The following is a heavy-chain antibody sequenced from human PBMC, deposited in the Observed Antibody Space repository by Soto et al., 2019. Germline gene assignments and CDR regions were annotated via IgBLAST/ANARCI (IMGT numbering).Heavy chain of an antibody. CDR1: GGSLSRGGYY. D-gene: IGHD3-22*01. CDR3: ARDYYDSSGYSGMDV. Sequence: SETLSLTCSVSGGSLSRGGYYCSCIRQHPGKGLEWIGYIYYSGSTYYNPSLKSRVTISVDTSKNQFSLKLSSVTAADTAVYYCARDYYDSSGYSGMDVWGQGTTVTVSS. J-gene: IGHJ6*02. V-gene: IGHV4-31*03. CDR2: IYYSGST.